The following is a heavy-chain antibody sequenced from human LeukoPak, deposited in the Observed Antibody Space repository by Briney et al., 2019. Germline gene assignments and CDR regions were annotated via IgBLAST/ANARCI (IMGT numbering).Heavy chain of an antibody. CDR1: GYSISSGYY. V-gene: IGHV4-38-2*02. Sequence: SETLSLTCTVSGYSISSGYYWGWIRQPPGKGLEWIGNIYQSGNTYYNPSLNSRVTISVDTSKNQFSLKLSSVTAADTAVYYCARDSPCSGGSCYSGVDYWGQGTLVTVSS. CDR2: IYQSGNT. CDR3: ARDSPCSGGSCYSGVDY. J-gene: IGHJ4*02. D-gene: IGHD2-15*01.